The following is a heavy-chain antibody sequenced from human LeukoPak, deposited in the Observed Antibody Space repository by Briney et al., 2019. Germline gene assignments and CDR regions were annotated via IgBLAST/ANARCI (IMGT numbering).Heavy chain of an antibody. V-gene: IGHV3-7*01. D-gene: IGHD2-15*01. CDR1: GFTFSGHS. CDR2: INLDGSER. Sequence: GGSLRLSCAASGFTFSGHSMTWVRQAPGKGLEWVANINLDGSERFYVDFVKGLFTISRDNADNSMYLQMNSLRAEDTAVYYCGRGSGGSLDYWGQGTLVTVSS. CDR3: GRGSGGSLDY. J-gene: IGHJ4*02.